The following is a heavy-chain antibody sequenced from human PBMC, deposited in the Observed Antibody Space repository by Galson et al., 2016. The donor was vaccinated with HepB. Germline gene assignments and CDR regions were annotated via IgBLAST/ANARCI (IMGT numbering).Heavy chain of an antibody. CDR3: ARSPVRGVIIWQFEN. Sequence: PALVKPTQTLTLTCSFSGFSLHTHGVGVGWIRQPPGKALEWLALIYWDDDRRYSPSLKSRLTITKNTSKNQVVLTMTNMDPVDTATYFCARSPVRGVIIWQFENWGQGTLVTVSS. CDR2: IYWDDDR. J-gene: IGHJ4*02. CDR1: GFSLHTHGVG. V-gene: IGHV2-5*02. D-gene: IGHD3-10*01.